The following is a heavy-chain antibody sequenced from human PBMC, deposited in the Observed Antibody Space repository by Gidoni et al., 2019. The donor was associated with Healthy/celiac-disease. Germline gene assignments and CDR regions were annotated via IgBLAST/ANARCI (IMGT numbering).Heavy chain of an antibody. Sequence: QGQLVESGGGVVQPGRSRRLACAASGFTSSSYAMHWVRQAPGKGLEWVAVISYDGSNKYYADSVKGRFTISRDNSKNTLYLQMNSLRAEDTAVYYCARDGGDDFWSGYLFDYWGQGTLVTVSS. V-gene: IGHV3-30-3*01. CDR3: ARDGGDDFWSGYLFDY. D-gene: IGHD3-3*01. CDR2: ISYDGSNK. CDR1: GFTSSSYA. J-gene: IGHJ4*02.